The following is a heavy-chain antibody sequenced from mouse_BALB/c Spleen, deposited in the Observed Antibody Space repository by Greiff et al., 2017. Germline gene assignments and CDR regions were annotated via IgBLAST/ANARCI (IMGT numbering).Heavy chain of an antibody. V-gene: IGHV5-17*02. J-gene: IGHJ3*01. CDR2: ISSGSSTI. CDR1: GFTFSSFG. Sequence: EVQGVESGGGLVQPGGSRKLSCAASGFTFSSFGMHWVRQAPEKGLEWVAYISSGSSTIYYADTVKGRFTISRDNPKNTLFLQMTSLRSEDTAMYYCASLFAYWGQGTLVTVSA. CDR3: ASLFAY.